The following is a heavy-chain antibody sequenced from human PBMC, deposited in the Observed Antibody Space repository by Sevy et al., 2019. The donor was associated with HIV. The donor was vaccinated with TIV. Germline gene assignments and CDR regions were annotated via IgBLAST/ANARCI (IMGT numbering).Heavy chain of an antibody. CDR2: ISSSSTI. D-gene: IGHD1-26*01. V-gene: IGHV3-48*01. Sequence: GGSLRLSCAASGFTFSSYSMNWVRQAPGKGLEWVSYISSSSTIYYADSVKGRFTISSDNAKNSLDLQMNSLRAEDTAVYYCARGEGGSGRWYFDYWGQGTLVTVSS. J-gene: IGHJ4*02. CDR3: ARGEGGSGRWYFDY. CDR1: GFTFSSYS.